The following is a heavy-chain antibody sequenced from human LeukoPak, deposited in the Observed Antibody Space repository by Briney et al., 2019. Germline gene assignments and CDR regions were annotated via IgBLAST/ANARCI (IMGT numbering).Heavy chain of an antibody. J-gene: IGHJ6*02. CDR3: ARPTLPYYYYYGMDV. CDR1: GFTFSSYA. V-gene: IGHV3-30-3*01. Sequence: GRSLRLSCAASGFTFSSYAMHWVRQAPGEGLEWVALISYDGFNKYYADSVKGRFTISRDNSKNTLYLQMNSLRAEDTAVYYCARPTLPYYYYYGMDVWGQGTTVTVSS. CDR2: ISYDGFNK. D-gene: IGHD2/OR15-2a*01.